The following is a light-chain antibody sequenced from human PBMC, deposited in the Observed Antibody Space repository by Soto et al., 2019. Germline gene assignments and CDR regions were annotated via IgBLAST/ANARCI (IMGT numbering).Light chain of an antibody. V-gene: IGLV1-44*01. Sequence: QSALTQPPSASATPGQRVTISCSGSSSNIRSKSVYWHKQAPGTAPKLLIYNADLRPSGVPDRFSGSKSGSSASLAIAGLQSEDAANYYCSTWDDRVNGWVFGGGTKLTVL. CDR1: SSNIRSKS. CDR2: NAD. J-gene: IGLJ3*02. CDR3: STWDDRVNGWV.